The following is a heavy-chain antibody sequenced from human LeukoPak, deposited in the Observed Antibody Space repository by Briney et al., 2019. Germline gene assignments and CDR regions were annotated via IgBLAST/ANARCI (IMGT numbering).Heavy chain of an antibody. D-gene: IGHD5-18*01. J-gene: IGHJ5*02. Sequence: SETLSLTCAVYGGSFSAYYWTWIRQPPGKGLEWIGEINHSGSSNYNSSLRSRVTISVDTSYKQFSLRLSSVTAADTAVYYRAPRGDIEHSYVYGKWFDPWGQGTRVTVSS. V-gene: IGHV4-34*01. CDR1: GGSFSAYY. CDR3: APRGDIEHSYVYGKWFDP. CDR2: INHSGSS.